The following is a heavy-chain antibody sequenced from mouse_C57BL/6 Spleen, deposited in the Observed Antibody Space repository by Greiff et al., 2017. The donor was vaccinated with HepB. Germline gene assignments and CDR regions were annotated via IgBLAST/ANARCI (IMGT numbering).Heavy chain of an antibody. CDR3: TKDYPAWFAY. CDR2: IDPENGDT. CDR1: GFNIKDDY. Sequence: VQLQQSGAELVRPGASVKLSCTASGFNIKDDYMHWVKQRPEQGLEWIGWIDPENGDTEYASKFQGKATITADTSSNTAYLQFSSLTSEDTAVYYCTKDYPAWFAYWGQGTLVTVSA. J-gene: IGHJ3*01. V-gene: IGHV14-4*01. D-gene: IGHD2-4*01.